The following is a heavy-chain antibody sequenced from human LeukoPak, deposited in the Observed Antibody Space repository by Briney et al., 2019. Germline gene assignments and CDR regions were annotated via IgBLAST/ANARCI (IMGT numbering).Heavy chain of an antibody. CDR3: ARQLIPSNFDY. CDR1: GGSISSGSYY. D-gene: IGHD6-6*01. Sequence: SETLSLTCTVSGGSISSGSYYWGWIRQPPGKGLEWIGSIYYSGSTYYNPSLKSRVTISVDTSKNQFSLKLSSVTAADTAVYYCARQLIPSNFDYWGQGTLVTVSS. V-gene: IGHV4-39*01. CDR2: IYYSGST. J-gene: IGHJ4*02.